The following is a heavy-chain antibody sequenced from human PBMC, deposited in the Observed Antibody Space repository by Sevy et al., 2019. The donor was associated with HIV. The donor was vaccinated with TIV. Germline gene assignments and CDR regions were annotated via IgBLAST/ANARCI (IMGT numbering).Heavy chain of an antibody. CDR2: IDTDGRDT. CDR1: GFIFSTDW. CDR3: VRDRPGPKHYMDI. J-gene: IGHJ6*03. Sequence: GGSLRLSCVASGFIFSTDWMHWVRQAPGKGLVWVPRIDTDGRDTSYADSVKGRFTISSDKAKNTLYWQMNSLRAEETAVYYCVRDRPGPKHYMDIWRKGTTVIVSS. V-gene: IGHV3-74*01.